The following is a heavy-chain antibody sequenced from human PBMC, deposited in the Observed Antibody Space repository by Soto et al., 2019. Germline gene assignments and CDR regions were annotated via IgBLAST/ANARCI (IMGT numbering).Heavy chain of an antibody. Sequence: GASVKVSCKASGGTFSSYTISWVRQAPGQGLEWMGRIIPILGIANYAQKFQGRVTITADKSTSTAYMELSSLRSEDTAVYYCAREGYCSGGSCSFDPWGQGTLVTVSS. CDR2: IIPILGIA. D-gene: IGHD2-15*01. CDR1: GGTFSSYT. CDR3: AREGYCSGGSCSFDP. V-gene: IGHV1-69*04. J-gene: IGHJ5*02.